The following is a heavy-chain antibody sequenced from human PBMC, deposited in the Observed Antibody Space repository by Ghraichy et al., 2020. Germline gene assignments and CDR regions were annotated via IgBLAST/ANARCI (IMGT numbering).Heavy chain of an antibody. V-gene: IGHV3-48*03. D-gene: IGHD4-23*01. CDR3: ARVPYGYNSGSFDY. CDR1: GFTFSSYE. CDR2: FSSTENTI. Sequence: LSLTCVASGFTFSSYEMDWVRQAPGKGLEWVSSFSSTENTIYYADSVKGRFTISRDNAKNLLYLQMNSLRAEDTAVYYCARVPYGYNSGSFDYWGQGTLVTVSS. J-gene: IGHJ4*02.